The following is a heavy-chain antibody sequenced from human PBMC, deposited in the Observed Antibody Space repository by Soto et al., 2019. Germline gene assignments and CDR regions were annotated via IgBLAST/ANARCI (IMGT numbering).Heavy chain of an antibody. CDR3: ARAGRDCGGDCYSSAFDI. Sequence: GESLKISCKGSGYSFTSYWIGWVRQMPGKGLEWMGIIYPGDSDTRYSPSFQGQVTISADKSISTAYLQWSSLKASDTAMYYCARAGRDCGGDCYSSAFDIWGQGTMVTVS. D-gene: IGHD2-21*02. CDR2: IYPGDSDT. V-gene: IGHV5-51*01. J-gene: IGHJ3*02. CDR1: GYSFTSYW.